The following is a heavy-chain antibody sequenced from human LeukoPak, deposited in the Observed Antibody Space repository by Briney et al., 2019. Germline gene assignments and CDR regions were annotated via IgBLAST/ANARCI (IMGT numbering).Heavy chain of an antibody. J-gene: IGHJ4*02. CDR3: ARGPVAARFDY. V-gene: IGHV4-34*01. CDR1: GGSFSGSY. D-gene: IGHD6-6*01. CDR2: INHSGSI. Sequence: PSETLSLTCTVYGGSFSGSYWGWIRQPPGKGLEWIGEINHSGSINYNPSLKSRVTMSVDTSKNQFSLKVNSVTAADTGVYYCARGPVAARFDYWGQGTLVTVSS.